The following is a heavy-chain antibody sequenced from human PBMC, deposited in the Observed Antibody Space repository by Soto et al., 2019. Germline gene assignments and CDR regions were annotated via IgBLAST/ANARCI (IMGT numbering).Heavy chain of an antibody. D-gene: IGHD3-22*01. Sequence: LRLSCAASGFTFSSYAMHWVRQAPGKGLEWVAVISYDGSNKYYADSVKGRFTISRDNSKNTLYLQMNSLRAEDTAVYYCASQGTMIVPDDGGWFDPWGQGTLVTVSS. CDR3: ASQGTMIVPDDGGWFDP. CDR1: GFTFSSYA. CDR2: ISYDGSNK. J-gene: IGHJ5*02. V-gene: IGHV3-30-3*01.